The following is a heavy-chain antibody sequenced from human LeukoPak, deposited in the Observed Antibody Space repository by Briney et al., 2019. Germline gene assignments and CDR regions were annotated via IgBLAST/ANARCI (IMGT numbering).Heavy chain of an antibody. V-gene: IGHV3-30*18. J-gene: IGHJ4*02. CDR2: ISYDGSNK. CDR3: AKDPDPHHYDSSGYADY. CDR1: GFTFSSYG. Sequence: GRSLRLSCAASGFTFSSYGMHWVRQAPGKGLEWVAVISYDGSNKYYADSVKGRFTISRDNSKNTLYLQMNSLRAEDTAVYYCAKDPDPHHYDSSGYADYWGQGTLVTVSS. D-gene: IGHD3-22*01.